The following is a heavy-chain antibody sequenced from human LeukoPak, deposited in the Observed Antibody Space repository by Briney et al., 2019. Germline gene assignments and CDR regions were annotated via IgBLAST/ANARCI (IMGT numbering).Heavy chain of an antibody. CDR2: IYGGGSGST. Sequence: QPGRSLRLSCAASGFTFDDYAMPWVRQAPGKGLEWVSGIYGGGSGSTFYAESVKGRFTISRDNSKNTLYLQMNSLRDEDTAIYYCAKDFTPDGIWDIDYWGRGTLITVSS. CDR3: AKDFTPDGIWDIDY. V-gene: IGHV3-9*01. D-gene: IGHD1-20*01. J-gene: IGHJ4*02. CDR1: GFTFDDYA.